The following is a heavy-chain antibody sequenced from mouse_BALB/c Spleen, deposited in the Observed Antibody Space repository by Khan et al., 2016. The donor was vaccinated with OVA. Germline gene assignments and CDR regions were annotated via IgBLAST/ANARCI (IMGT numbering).Heavy chain of an antibody. Sequence: QVQLKQSGPELVKPGASVKMSCKASGYTFSDYVISWVKLRTGQGLEWIGKIYPGSGSTYYNEKFKGKATLTADKPSSTAYMQLSSLTSEDAAVYFCARSYYVAWFTYWGQGTLVTVS. J-gene: IGHJ3*01. D-gene: IGHD1-1*01. CDR1: GYTFSDYV. CDR2: IYPGSGST. CDR3: ARSYYVAWFTY. V-gene: IGHV1-77*01.